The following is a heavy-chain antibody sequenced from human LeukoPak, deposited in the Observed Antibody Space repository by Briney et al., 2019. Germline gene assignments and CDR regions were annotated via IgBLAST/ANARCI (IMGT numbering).Heavy chain of an antibody. CDR1: GYTFTGYY. CDR3: ARATTYYYDSSGYYWAFDI. J-gene: IGHJ3*02. V-gene: IGHV1-2*02. CDR2: INPNSGGT. Sequence: ASVKVSCKASGYTFTGYYMHWVRQAPGQGLEWMGWINPNSGGTNYAQKFQGRVTMTRDTSISTAYMELSRLRSDDTAVYYCARATTYYYDSSGYYWAFDIWGQGTMVTVSS. D-gene: IGHD3-22*01.